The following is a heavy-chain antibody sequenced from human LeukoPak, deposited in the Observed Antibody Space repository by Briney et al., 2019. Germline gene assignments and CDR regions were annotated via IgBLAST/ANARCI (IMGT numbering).Heavy chain of an antibody. CDR2: INAGNGNT. D-gene: IGHD3-9*01. CDR3: ARDFDWLSGNAYYYYYGMDV. CDR1: GYTFTSYA. V-gene: IGHV1-3*01. J-gene: IGHJ6*02. Sequence: ASVKVSCKASGYTFTSYAMHWVRQAPGQRLEWMGWINAGNGNTKYSQKFQGRVTITRDTSASTAYMELSSLRSEDTAVYYCARDFDWLSGNAYYYYYGMDVWGQGTTVTVSS.